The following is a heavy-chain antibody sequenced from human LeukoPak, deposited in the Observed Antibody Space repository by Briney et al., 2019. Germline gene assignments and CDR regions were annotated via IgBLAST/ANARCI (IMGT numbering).Heavy chain of an antibody. D-gene: IGHD3-16*01. CDR2: ISWNSGSI. V-gene: IGHV3-9*01. Sequence: GRSLRLSCAASGFTFSGYAMHWVRQAPGKGLEWVAGISWNSGSIGYADSVKGRFTISRDNAKNSLYLQMNSLRAEDTALYYCAKEAYYDYVWGAFDIWGQGTMVTVSS. J-gene: IGHJ3*02. CDR3: AKEAYYDYVWGAFDI. CDR1: GFTFSGYA.